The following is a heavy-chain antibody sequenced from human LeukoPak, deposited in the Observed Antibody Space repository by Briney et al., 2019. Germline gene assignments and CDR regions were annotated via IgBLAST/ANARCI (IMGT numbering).Heavy chain of an antibody. CDR2: IYHTGST. CDR3: ARGDSLNWFDP. V-gene: IGHV4-38-2*02. J-gene: IGHJ5*02. CDR1: AYSISSGYS. Sequence: SETLSLTCTVSAYSISSGYSWGWIRQPPGKGLEWIGSIYHTGSTYYNPSLKSRVTISVDTSKNQFFLKVNSVTAADTAVYYCARGDSLNWFDPWGQGTQVTVSS. D-gene: IGHD2-15*01.